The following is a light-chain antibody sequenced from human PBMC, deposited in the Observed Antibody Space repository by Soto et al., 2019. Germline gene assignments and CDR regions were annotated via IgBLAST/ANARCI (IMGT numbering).Light chain of an antibody. J-gene: IGLJ2*01. CDR1: SSDVGGYNY. Sequence: QSALTQPASVSGSPGQSITICCTGTSSDVGGYNYVSWYQQHPGKAPKLMIYEVSDRPSGLSNRFSGSKSGNTASLTISGLQAEDEADYYCSSYTTNYTVIFGGGTKLTVL. CDR2: EVS. V-gene: IGLV2-14*01. CDR3: SSYTTNYTVI.